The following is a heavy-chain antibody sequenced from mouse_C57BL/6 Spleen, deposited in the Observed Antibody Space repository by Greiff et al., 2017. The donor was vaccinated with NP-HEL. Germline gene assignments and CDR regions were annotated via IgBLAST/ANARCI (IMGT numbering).Heavy chain of an antibody. Sequence: VQLQQSGAELAKPGASVKLSCKASGYTFTSYWMHWVKQRPGQGLEWIGYINPSSGYTKYNQKFKDKATLTADKSSSTAYMQLSSLTCEASAGYNCARSGDATGCSFAYWGQGTLVTVSA. CDR2: INPSSGYT. J-gene: IGHJ3*01. D-gene: IGHD1-1*01. CDR1: GYTFTSYW. CDR3: ARSGDATGCSFAY. V-gene: IGHV1-7*01.